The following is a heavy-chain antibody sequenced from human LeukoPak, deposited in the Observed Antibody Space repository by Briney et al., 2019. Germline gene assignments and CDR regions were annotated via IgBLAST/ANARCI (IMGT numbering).Heavy chain of an antibody. Sequence: GGSLRLSCAASGFTFSSYAMSWVRQAPGKGLEWVSAISGSGGSTYYADSVKGRSTISRDNSKNTLYLQMNSLRAEDTAVYYCAKGVKYSSSWYADWGQGTLVTVSS. CDR1: GFTFSSYA. D-gene: IGHD6-13*01. J-gene: IGHJ4*02. V-gene: IGHV3-23*01. CDR2: ISGSGGST. CDR3: AKGVKYSSSWYAD.